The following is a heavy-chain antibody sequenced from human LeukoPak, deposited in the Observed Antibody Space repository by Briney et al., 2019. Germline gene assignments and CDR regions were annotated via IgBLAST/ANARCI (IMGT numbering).Heavy chain of an antibody. CDR2: IYYSGST. J-gene: IGHJ6*02. D-gene: IGHD4-17*01. V-gene: IGHV4-39*01. CDR1: GGSISSSNYY. CDR3: ARGTVTWDYYGMDV. Sequence: SETLSLTCTVSGGSISSSNYYWGWIRLPPGKGLEWIGSIYYSGSTYYHPSHKSRVTISVDTSKNQFSLKLSSVTAADTAVYYCARGTVTWDYYGMDVWGQGTTVTVSS.